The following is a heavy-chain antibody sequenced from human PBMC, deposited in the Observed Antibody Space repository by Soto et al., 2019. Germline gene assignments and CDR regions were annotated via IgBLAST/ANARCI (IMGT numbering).Heavy chain of an antibody. D-gene: IGHD1-26*01. CDR3: ASGTEVSPSWDV. CDR2: IYYSGST. V-gene: IGHV4-31*03. J-gene: IGHJ6*02. CDR1: GGSISSGGYY. Sequence: QVQLQESGPGLVKPSQTLSLTCTVSGGSISSGGYYWSWIRQHPGKGLEWIGYIYYSGSTYFNPSLKVRVTISVDTSKNQFSLKLSSVTAADTAVYYCASGTEVSPSWDVWGQGTTVTVSS.